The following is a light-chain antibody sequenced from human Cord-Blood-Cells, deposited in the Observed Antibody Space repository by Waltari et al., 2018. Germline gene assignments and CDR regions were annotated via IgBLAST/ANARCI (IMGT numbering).Light chain of an antibody. J-gene: IGLJ2*01. CDR2: EGS. CDR3: CSYAGSSTVV. V-gene: IGLV2-23*01. Sequence: QSALTPPASVSGSPGPSITTPCPGTSRDVGSYNLVSWYQQHPGKAPKLMIYEGSKRPSGVSNRFSGSKSGNTASLTISGLQAEDEADYYCCSYAGSSTVVFGGGTKLTVL. CDR1: SRDVGSYNL.